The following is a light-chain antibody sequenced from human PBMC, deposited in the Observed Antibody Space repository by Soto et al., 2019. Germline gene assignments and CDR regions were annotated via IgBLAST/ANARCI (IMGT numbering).Light chain of an antibody. CDR3: QQYSSPPRT. CDR1: QSVSSY. CDR2: GAS. Sequence: EIVLTQSPATLSLSPGDRATLSCRASQSVSSYLAWYQQKPGQAPRLLISGASSRATGFPDRFSGSGSGTDFSLTISRLEPEDSAVYYCQQYSSPPRTFGQGTKVEIK. J-gene: IGKJ1*01. V-gene: IGKV3-20*01.